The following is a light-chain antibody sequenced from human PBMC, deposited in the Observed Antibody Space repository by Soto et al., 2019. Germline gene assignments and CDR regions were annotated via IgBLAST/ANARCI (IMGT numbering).Light chain of an antibody. CDR2: EVS. J-gene: IGLJ3*02. V-gene: IGLV2-8*01. Sequence: QSALTQPTSASGSPGQSVTISCTGTSSDVGGYNYVSWDQQHPGKAPKLMIYEVSKRPSGVPDRFSGSKSGNTASLTVSGLQAEDEADYYCTSYAGSNNFGVFGGGTKLTVL. CDR1: SSDVGGYNY. CDR3: TSYAGSNNFGV.